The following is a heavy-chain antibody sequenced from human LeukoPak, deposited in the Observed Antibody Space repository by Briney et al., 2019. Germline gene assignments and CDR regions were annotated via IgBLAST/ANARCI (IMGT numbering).Heavy chain of an antibody. CDR1: GGSFSGYY. CDR3: ARGRGGYSYGYSDY. V-gene: IGHV4-34*01. Sequence: SETLSLTCAVYGGSFSGYYWSWIRQPPGKGLEWIGEINHSGSTNYNPSLKSRVTISVDTSKNQSSLKLSSVTAADTAVYYCARGRGGYSYGYSDYWGQGTLVTVSS. CDR2: INHSGST. D-gene: IGHD5-18*01. J-gene: IGHJ4*02.